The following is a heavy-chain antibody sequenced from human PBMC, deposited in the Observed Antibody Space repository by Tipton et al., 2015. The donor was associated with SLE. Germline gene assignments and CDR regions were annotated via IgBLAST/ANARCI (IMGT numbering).Heavy chain of an antibody. V-gene: IGHV4-61*01. D-gene: IGHD4-17*01. CDR1: GGSISSGSYY. CDR2: IDHSGST. J-gene: IGHJ4*02. CDR3: VRQLGYSDPFAFDY. Sequence: TLSLTCTVSGGSISSGSYYWSWIRQPPGKGLEWIAYIDHSGSTKYNPSLKSRLTVSVDTSKNQFSLKLSSVTAADTAMYYCVRQLGYSDPFAFDYWGQGSLVTVSS.